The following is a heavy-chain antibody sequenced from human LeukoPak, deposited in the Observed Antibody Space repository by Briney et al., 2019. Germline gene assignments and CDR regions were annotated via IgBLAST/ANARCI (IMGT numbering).Heavy chain of an antibody. J-gene: IGHJ4*02. D-gene: IGHD2-15*01. CDR1: GFTFDDYA. CDR3: AKDRRARDIGGFDY. Sequence: GGSLRLSCAASGFTFDDYAMHWVRQAPGKGLEWVSGISWNSGSIGYADSVKGRFTISRDNAKNSLYLQMNSLRAEDTALYYCAKDRRARDIGGFDYWGQGTLVIVSS. CDR2: ISWNSGSI. V-gene: IGHV3-9*01.